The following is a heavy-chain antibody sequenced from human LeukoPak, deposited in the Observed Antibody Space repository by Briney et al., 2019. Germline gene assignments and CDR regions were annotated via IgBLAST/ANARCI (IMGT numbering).Heavy chain of an antibody. Sequence: ASVKVSCKASGYTFTSYAMHWVRQAPGQRLEWMGWINAGNGNTKYSQKFQGRVTITRDTSASTAYMELRSLRSDDTAVYYCARGEGNSGYDSDYWGQGTLVTVSS. CDR1: GYTFTSYA. CDR3: ARGEGNSGYDSDY. J-gene: IGHJ4*02. D-gene: IGHD5-12*01. V-gene: IGHV1-3*01. CDR2: INAGNGNT.